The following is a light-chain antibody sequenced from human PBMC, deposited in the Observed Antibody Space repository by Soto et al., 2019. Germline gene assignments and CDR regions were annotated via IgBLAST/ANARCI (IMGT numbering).Light chain of an antibody. CDR3: QQHHNWPPWT. Sequence: EIVMTQSPATLTVSPGERATLSCRASQSVSSNLAWYQQKPGQSPSLLIYGASTRATGIPARFSGSGSGTEFTLTISSLQSEDFAVYYCQQHHNWPPWTFGQGTKVDIK. V-gene: IGKV3-15*01. CDR1: QSVSSN. CDR2: GAS. J-gene: IGKJ1*01.